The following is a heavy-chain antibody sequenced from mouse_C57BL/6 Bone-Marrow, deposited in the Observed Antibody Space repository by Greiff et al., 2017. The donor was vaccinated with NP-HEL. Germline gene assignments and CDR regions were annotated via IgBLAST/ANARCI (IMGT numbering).Heavy chain of an antibody. CDR3: AREGLLPYYYAMDY. D-gene: IGHD2-3*01. J-gene: IGHJ4*01. CDR1: GYTFTSYW. CDR2: IDPSDSYT. V-gene: IGHV1-69*01. Sequence: VQLQQPGAELVMPGASVKLSCKASGYTFTSYWMHWVKQRPGQGLEWIGEIDPSDSYTNYNQKFKGKSTLTVDKSSSTAYMQLSSLTSEDSAVYYCAREGLLPYYYAMDYWGQGTSVTVSS.